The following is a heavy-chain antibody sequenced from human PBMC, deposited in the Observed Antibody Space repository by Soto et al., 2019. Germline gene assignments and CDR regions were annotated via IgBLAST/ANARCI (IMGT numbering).Heavy chain of an antibody. CDR2: IGSGDT. Sequence: QVQLVQSGATQEKPGASVKVSCEAFGYSFDSYAYSWVRQAPGQGLEWMGRIGSGDTNYAQKRQGRVTMTRDTSTNKAYMDLRSLRSDDTALYYCARENDPFCFDLWGQGTMVTVSS. CDR1: GYSFDSYA. J-gene: IGHJ3*01. V-gene: IGHV1-18*01. D-gene: IGHD3-3*01. CDR3: ARENDPFCFDL.